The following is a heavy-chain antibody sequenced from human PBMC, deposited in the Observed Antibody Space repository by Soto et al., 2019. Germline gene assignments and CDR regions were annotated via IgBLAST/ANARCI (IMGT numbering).Heavy chain of an antibody. CDR3: ATGSGATIIF. J-gene: IGHJ4*02. Sequence: QVQLVQSGAEVKEPGASVKVSCKASGRTFDSYLIHWVRLAPGQGLEWMGIINPSGDVTRFAQKFLGRVTMTREKSTSTVYMELSRLRSEDTAVYYCATGSGATIIFWGQGTLVTVSS. CDR1: GRTFDSYL. V-gene: IGHV1-46*02. CDR2: INPSGDVT. D-gene: IGHD5-12*01.